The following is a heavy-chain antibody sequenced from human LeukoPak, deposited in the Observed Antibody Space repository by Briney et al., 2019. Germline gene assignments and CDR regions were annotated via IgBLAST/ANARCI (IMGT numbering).Heavy chain of an antibody. V-gene: IGHV4-34*01. CDR1: GFTFSRYS. Sequence: GSLRLSCAASGFTFSRYSMNWIRQPPGKGLEWIGTIYYSGSTYYNPSLKSRVAISVDTSKNQFSLKLSSVTAADTAVYYCARCKWFGELLYTNWFDPWGQGTLVTVSS. D-gene: IGHD3-10*01. CDR2: IYYSGST. J-gene: IGHJ5*02. CDR3: ARCKWFGELLYTNWFDP.